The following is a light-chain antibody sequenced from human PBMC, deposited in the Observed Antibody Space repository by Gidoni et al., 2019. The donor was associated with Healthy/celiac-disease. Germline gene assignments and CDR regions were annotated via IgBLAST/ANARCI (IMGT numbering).Light chain of an antibody. CDR2: GAS. CDR1: QSVSSSY. CDR3: QQYGSSPPLT. J-gene: IGKJ4*01. Sequence: EIVLTQSPGTLSLSPGERATLSCRASQSVSSSYCAWYQQKPGQAPRLLIYGASSRATGIPDRFSGSWSGTDFTLTISRLEPEDFAVYYCQQYGSSPPLTFGGGTKVEIK. V-gene: IGKV3-20*01.